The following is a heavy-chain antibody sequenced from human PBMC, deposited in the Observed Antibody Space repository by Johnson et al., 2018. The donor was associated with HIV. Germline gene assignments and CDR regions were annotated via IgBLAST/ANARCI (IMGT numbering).Heavy chain of an antibody. CDR2: IRYDGSSK. V-gene: IGHV3-33*01. Sequence: QVQVLESGGGVVQPGGSLRLSCAASGFIFRNCGMHWVRQAPGKGLEWVAFIRYDGSSKYYADSVKGRVSISRDNSKNTLALKLNRLRIEDTAVYYCARVPIDHWAFDIWCQGTMVTVSS. CDR1: GFIFRNCG. CDR3: ARVPIDHWAFDI. D-gene: IGHD1-1*01. J-gene: IGHJ3*02.